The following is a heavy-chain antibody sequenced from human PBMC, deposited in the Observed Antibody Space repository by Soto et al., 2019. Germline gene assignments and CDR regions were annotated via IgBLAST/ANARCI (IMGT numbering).Heavy chain of an antibody. CDR2: ISGGGGSS. J-gene: IGHJ4*02. CDR3: AKASIEYSASIDY. V-gene: IGHV3-23*01. Sequence: EVQLLESGGGLVQPGESLRLSCEASGFTFSSYAMIWVRQAPGKGLEWVSVISGGGGSSYFADSVKGRFTISRDNSKNMLYLEMSSLRAEDTAIYFCAKASIEYSASIDYWGQGTLVIVSS. CDR1: GFTFSSYA. D-gene: IGHD4-4*01.